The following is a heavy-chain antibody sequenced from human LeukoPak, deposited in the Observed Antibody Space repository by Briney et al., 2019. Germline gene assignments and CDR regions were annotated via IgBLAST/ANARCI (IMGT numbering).Heavy chain of an antibody. CDR2: IYYSGST. V-gene: IGHV4-61*01. CDR1: GGSVSSGSYY. CDR3: ARDTIFGTDY. D-gene: IGHD3-3*01. Sequence: TSETLSLTCTVSGGSVSSGSYYRSWIRQPPGKGLEWIGYIYYSGSTNYNPSLKSRVTISVDTSKNQFSLKLSSVTAADTAVYYCARDTIFGTDYWGQGILVTVSS. J-gene: IGHJ4*02.